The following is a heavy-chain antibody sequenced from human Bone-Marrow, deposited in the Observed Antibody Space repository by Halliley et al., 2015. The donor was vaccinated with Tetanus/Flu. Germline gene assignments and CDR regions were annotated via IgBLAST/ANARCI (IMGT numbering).Heavy chain of an antibody. V-gene: IGHV1-69*06. J-gene: IGHJ6*02. CDR3: GVRFSGFGLKFPGVDV. D-gene: IGHD6-19*01. Sequence: QLVQSGAEVKKPGSSVKVSCKASGDTFNMYTISWVRQAPGQGLEWVGGIIPMYGTTGHAQKFQGRLTVTADKSTSTAYMELSSLRSVVSAVWFCGVRFSGFGLKFPGVDVWGHGTAVT. CDR1: GDTFNMYT. CDR2: IIPMYGTT.